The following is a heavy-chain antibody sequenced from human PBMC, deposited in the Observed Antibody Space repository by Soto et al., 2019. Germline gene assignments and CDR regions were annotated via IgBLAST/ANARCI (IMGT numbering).Heavy chain of an antibody. Sequence: SETLSLTCAVSGGSISSGGYSWNWIRQPPGKGLEWIGNIYHSGSTYYNAPLKSRVTISVDRSKNQFSLKLSSVTAADTAVYYCGRGYYASAFESWGKGTMVTVSS. CDR1: GGSISSGGYS. D-gene: IGHD1-26*01. J-gene: IGHJ3*02. V-gene: IGHV4-30-2*01. CDR3: GRGYYASAFES. CDR2: IYHSGST.